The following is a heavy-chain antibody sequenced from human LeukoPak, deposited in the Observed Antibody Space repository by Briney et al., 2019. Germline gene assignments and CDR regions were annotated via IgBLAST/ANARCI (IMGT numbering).Heavy chain of an antibody. Sequence: GESLKISCKGSGYSFTSYWIGWVRQMPGKGLEWMGIIYPGDSDTRYSPSFQGQVTISADKSINTAYLQWSSLEASDTAIYYCARQNTVMSPFDYWGQGTLVTVSS. CDR3: ARQNTVMSPFDY. CDR2: IYPGDSDT. J-gene: IGHJ4*02. D-gene: IGHD4-17*01. V-gene: IGHV5-51*01. CDR1: GYSFTSYW.